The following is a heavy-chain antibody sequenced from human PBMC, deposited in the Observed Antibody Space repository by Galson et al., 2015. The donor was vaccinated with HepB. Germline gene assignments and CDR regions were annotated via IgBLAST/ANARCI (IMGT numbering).Heavy chain of an antibody. Sequence: SLRLSCAASGFTFIDYGMHWVRQAPGKGLEWVTFIRYDGNNEYYADSVKGRFTISRDNSKNTLYLQMNSLRPEDTAMYYCAKDRGYFDSWGQGTLVTVSS. V-gene: IGHV3-30*02. D-gene: IGHD3-10*01. CDR1: GFTFIDYG. CDR3: AKDRGYFDS. J-gene: IGHJ4*02. CDR2: IRYDGNNE.